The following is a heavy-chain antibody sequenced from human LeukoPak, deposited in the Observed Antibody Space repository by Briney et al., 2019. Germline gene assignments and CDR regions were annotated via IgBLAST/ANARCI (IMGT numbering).Heavy chain of an antibody. CDR3: ARTLLPAVKGAFDI. J-gene: IGHJ3*02. D-gene: IGHD3-22*01. CDR1: GDSISSGSYY. V-gene: IGHV4-61*02. CDR2: INTGGTT. Sequence: PSETLSLTCTVSGDSISSGSYYWSWIRQPAGKGLEYIGRINTGGTTNYNPSLRSRVTISVDTSKNQSSLNLGSVSAADTAVYYCARTLLPAVKGAFDIWGQGTMVTVS.